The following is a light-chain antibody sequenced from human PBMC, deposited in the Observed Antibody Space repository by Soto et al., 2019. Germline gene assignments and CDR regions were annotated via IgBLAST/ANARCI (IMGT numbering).Light chain of an antibody. J-gene: IGKJ1*01. CDR3: LQYNSYPWT. Sequence: DIQMTQSPSTLSASVGDRVTITCRASQSISSWLAWYQQKAGKAPKVLIYKASSLESGVPSRFSGSGSGTEFTLTISSLQPDDFATYYCLQYNSYPWTFGQGTKVET. CDR1: QSISSW. V-gene: IGKV1-5*03. CDR2: KAS.